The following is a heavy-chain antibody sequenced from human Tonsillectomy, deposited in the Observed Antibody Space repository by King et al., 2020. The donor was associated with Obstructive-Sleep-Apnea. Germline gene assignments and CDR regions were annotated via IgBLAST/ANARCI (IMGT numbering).Heavy chain of an antibody. CDR2: IRYDGSNK. J-gene: IGHJ3*02. Sequence: VQLVESGGGVVQPGVSLRLSCAASGFTFSSYGMHWGRQAPGKGLEWVAFIRYDGSNKYYADSVKCRFTISRDNSKNTLYLQMNSLRAEDTAVYYCASLGYCSSTSCSDAFDIWGQGTMVTVSS. CDR1: GFTFSSYG. V-gene: IGHV3-30*02. D-gene: IGHD2-2*01. CDR3: ASLGYCSSTSCSDAFDI.